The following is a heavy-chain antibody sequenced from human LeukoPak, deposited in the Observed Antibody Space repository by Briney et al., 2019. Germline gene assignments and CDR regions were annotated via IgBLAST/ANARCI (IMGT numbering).Heavy chain of an antibody. CDR1: GFTVSSNY. J-gene: IGHJ6*03. Sequence: AGGSLRLSCAASGFTVSSNYMSWVCQAPGKGLEWVSVIYSGGSTYYADSVKGRFTISRDNSKNTLSLQMNSLRAEDTAVYYCARELPSAYYMDVWGKGTTVTVSS. D-gene: IGHD2-2*01. CDR3: ARELPSAYYMDV. CDR2: IYSGGST. V-gene: IGHV3-53*01.